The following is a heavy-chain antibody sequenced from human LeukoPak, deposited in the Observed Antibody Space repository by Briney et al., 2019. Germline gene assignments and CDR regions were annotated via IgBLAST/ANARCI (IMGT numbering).Heavy chain of an antibody. Sequence: SETLSLTCTVSGGSISSGDYYWSWIRQPPGKGLEWIGYIYYSGSTYYNPSLKSRVTISVDTSKNQFSLKLSSVTAADTAVYYCARAAVASGMDVWGQGTTVTVSS. V-gene: IGHV4-30-4*01. J-gene: IGHJ6*02. CDR1: GGSISSGDYY. D-gene: IGHD6-19*01. CDR2: IYYSGST. CDR3: ARAAVASGMDV.